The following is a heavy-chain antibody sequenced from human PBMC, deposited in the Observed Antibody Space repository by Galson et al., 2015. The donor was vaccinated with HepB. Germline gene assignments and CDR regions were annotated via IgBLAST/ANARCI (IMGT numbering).Heavy chain of an antibody. CDR3: TRYAYGDYGDAFDI. CDR1: GFTFSDFA. CDR2: IRSNGDNYAT. V-gene: IGHV3-73*01. D-gene: IGHD4-17*01. Sequence: LRLSCAASGFTFSDFAIHWVRQASGKGLEWVGRIRSNGDNYATAYVASVKGRFTIYRDDSKNTAYLQMNSLKTEDTAVYYCTRYAYGDYGDAFDIWGQGTMVTVSS. J-gene: IGHJ3*02.